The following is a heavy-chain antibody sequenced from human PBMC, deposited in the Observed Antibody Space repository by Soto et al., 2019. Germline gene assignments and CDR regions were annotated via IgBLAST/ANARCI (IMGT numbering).Heavy chain of an antibody. D-gene: IGHD1-26*01. CDR1: GFTFRSYA. CDR2: ISYDGSNK. Sequence: GESLKISCAASGFTFRSYAMHWVRQAPGKGLEWVAVISYDGSNKYYADSVKGRFTISRDNSKNTLYLQMNSLRAEDTAVYYCAREAVGAIFFDYWGQGTPVTVSS. J-gene: IGHJ4*02. CDR3: AREAVGAIFFDY. V-gene: IGHV3-30-3*01.